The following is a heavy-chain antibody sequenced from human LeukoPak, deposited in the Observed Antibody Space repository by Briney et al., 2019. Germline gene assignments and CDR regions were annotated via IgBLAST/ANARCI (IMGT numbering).Heavy chain of an antibody. CDR3: ARVHGWAFDY. V-gene: IGHV3-72*01. CDR1: GFTFSDHY. J-gene: IGHJ4*02. D-gene: IGHD3-10*01. Sequence: GGSLRLSCVASGFTFSDHYMDWVRHAPGKGLEWVGRIRHKVDSYTTEYAASVRGRFTILRDDPKNSLYLQLNSLKTEDTAVYYCARVHGWAFDYWGQGTLVTVSS. CDR2: IRHKVDSYTT.